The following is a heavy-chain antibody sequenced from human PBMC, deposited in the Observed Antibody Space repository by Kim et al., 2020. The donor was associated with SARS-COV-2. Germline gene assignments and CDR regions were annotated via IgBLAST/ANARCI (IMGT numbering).Heavy chain of an antibody. D-gene: IGHD3-10*01. CDR3: TSLWFGESALGY. J-gene: IGHJ4*02. Sequence: EYAASVKGRFTISRDDSKSIAYLQMNSLKTEDTAVYYCTSLWFGESALGYWGQGTLVTVSS. V-gene: IGHV3-49*02.